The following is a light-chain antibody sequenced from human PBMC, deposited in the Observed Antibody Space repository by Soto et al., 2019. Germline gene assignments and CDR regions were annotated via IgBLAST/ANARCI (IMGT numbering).Light chain of an antibody. CDR2: KAS. V-gene: IGKV1-5*03. CDR1: QSISNW. Sequence: DIQMTQSPSTLSASVGDRVTITCRASQSISNWLAWYQQKPGKAPNLLIYKASSLESGVPSRFSGSGSGTEFTRTISSLQPDDFATYYCQQYNSYWTFGQGTKVEIK. CDR3: QQYNSYWT. J-gene: IGKJ1*01.